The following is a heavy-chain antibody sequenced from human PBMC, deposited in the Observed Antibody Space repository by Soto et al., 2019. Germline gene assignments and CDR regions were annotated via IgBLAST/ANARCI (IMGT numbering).Heavy chain of an antibody. CDR2: THHSGRT. CDR3: ARSEATVLDY. Sequence: QVQLQESGPGLVKPSGTLSLTCTVSGGSMSSSNWWNWVRQPPGKGLEWIWETHHSGRTNYNQSLKSRGPISVDKSKNHFSLKLSAVTAADTAVYYCARSEATVLDYWGQGTLVTVSS. J-gene: IGHJ4*02. D-gene: IGHD4-17*01. V-gene: IGHV4-4*02. CDR1: GGSMSSSNW.